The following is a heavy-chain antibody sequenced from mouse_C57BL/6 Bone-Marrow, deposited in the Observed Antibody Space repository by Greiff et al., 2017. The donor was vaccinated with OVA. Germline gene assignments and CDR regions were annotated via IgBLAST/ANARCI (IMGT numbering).Heavy chain of an antibody. CDR2: ISNLAYSI. Sequence: VQLKESGGGLVQPGGSLKLSCAASGFTFRDYGMAWVRQAPRTGPEWVAFISNLAYSIYYADTVTGRFTISREHAKNTLYLEMSSLRAEDTAMYYCVLTTGVRAMDYWGQGTSVTVSS. V-gene: IGHV5-15*01. CDR3: VLTTGVRAMDY. D-gene: IGHD1-1*01. J-gene: IGHJ4*01. CDR1: GFTFRDYG.